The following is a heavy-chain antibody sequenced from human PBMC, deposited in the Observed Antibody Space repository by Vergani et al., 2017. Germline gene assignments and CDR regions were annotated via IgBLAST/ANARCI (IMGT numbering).Heavy chain of an antibody. CDR3: AILQVGATTFDY. J-gene: IGHJ4*02. CDR1: GFTFSTYW. V-gene: IGHV3-74*01. Sequence: EVQLVESGGGLVQPGGSLRLSCAASGFTFSTYWMHWVRQAPGKGLVWVSRINSDGSSTSYADSVKGRFTISRDNAKNTLFLQMNSLRAEDTAVYYCAILQVGATTFDYWGQGTLVTVSS. D-gene: IGHD1-26*01. CDR2: INSDGSST.